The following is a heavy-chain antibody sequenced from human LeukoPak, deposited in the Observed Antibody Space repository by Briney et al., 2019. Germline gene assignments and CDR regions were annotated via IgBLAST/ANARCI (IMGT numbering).Heavy chain of an antibody. CDR3: AKEVFSSSSDFDY. CDR1: GFTFSNYG. J-gene: IGHJ4*02. CDR2: IWYDGSNK. V-gene: IGHV3-33*06. Sequence: PGRSLRLSCAASGFTFSNYGMHWVRQAPGKGLEWVALIWYDGSNKYYADSVKGRFTISRDNSKNTLYLQMNSLRAEDTAVYYCAKEVFSSSSDFDYWGQGTLVTVSS. D-gene: IGHD6-6*01.